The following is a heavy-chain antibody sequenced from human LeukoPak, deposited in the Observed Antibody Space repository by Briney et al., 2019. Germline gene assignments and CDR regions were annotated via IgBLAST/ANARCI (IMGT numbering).Heavy chain of an antibody. CDR1: GGSISSYY. CDR3: ARDIVVVPAAIEDRYDYYYYMDV. J-gene: IGHJ6*03. Sequence: SETLSLTCTVSGGSISSYYWSWIRQPAGKGLEWIGRIYTSGSTNYNPSLKSRVTMSVDTSKNQFSLKLSSVTAADTAVYYCARDIVVVPAAIEDRYDYYYYMDVWGKGTTVTVSS. D-gene: IGHD2-2*02. CDR2: IYTSGST. V-gene: IGHV4-4*07.